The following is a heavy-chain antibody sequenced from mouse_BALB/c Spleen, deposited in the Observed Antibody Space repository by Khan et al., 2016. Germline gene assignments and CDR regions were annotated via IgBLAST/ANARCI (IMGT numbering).Heavy chain of an antibody. CDR1: GYTFTNYG. CDR3: ARWLLRYYAMDY. V-gene: IGHV9-3-1*01. Sequence: QIQLVQSGPELKKPGETVKISCKASGYTFTNYGMNWVKQAPGKGLKWMGWINTYTGEPTYADDFTGRFAFSLETSASTVFLQINNLKHEDTATYYCARWLLRYYAMDYWGQGTSVTVSS. J-gene: IGHJ4*01. CDR2: INTYTGEP. D-gene: IGHD2-3*01.